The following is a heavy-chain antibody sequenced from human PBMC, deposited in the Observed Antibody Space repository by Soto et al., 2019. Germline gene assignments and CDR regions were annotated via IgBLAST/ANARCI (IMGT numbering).Heavy chain of an antibody. CDR3: ARSYYDSTGFAVDP. J-gene: IGHJ5*02. CDR1: GGSISSSSYY. CDR2: IYYSGST. V-gene: IGHV4-39*01. Sequence: TLSLTCTVSGGSISSSSYYWGWIRQPPGKGLEWIGSIYYSGSTYYNPSLKSRVTISVDTSKNQFSLKLSSVTAADTAVYYCARSYYDSTGFAVDPWGQGTLVTVSS. D-gene: IGHD3-22*01.